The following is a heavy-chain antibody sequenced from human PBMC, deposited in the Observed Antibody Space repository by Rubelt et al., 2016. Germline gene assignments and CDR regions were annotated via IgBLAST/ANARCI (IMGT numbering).Heavy chain of an antibody. D-gene: IGHD6-6*01. CDR1: GGTFSSYA. V-gene: IGHV1-69*01. CDR3: ATTIAIRPYYFDY. Sequence: QVQLVQSGAEVKKPGSSVKVSCKASGGTFSSYAISWVRQAPGQGLEWMGGIILVFVTANYAQKFQGRITMTADESTSTAYMELSSLRSEDTAVYYCATTIAIRPYYFDYWGQGTLVTVSS. CDR2: IILVFVTA. J-gene: IGHJ4*02.